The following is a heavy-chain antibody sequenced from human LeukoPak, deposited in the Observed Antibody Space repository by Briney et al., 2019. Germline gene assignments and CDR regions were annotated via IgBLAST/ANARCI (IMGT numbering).Heavy chain of an antibody. V-gene: IGHV4-59*01. CDR2: ISYSGST. Sequence: SETLSLTCTVSGGSISSYYWSWIRQPPGKGLEWIGYISYSGSTNYNPSLKSRVTMSLDTSKNQFSLKLSSVTAADTAVYYCTRAERIAAPVFDYWGQGTLVTVSS. CDR3: TRAERIAAPVFDY. CDR1: GGSISSYY. J-gene: IGHJ4*02. D-gene: IGHD6-13*01.